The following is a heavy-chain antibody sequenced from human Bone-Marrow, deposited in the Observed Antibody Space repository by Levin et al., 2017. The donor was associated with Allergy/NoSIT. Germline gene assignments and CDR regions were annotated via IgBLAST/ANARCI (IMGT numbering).Heavy chain of an antibody. J-gene: IGHJ4*02. CDR2: IWDDGSNK. Sequence: GGSLRLSCAGSGFTFSGYGMHWVRQAPGKGLEWVAIIWDDGSNKYYADSVKGRFTISRDNTRNTLYLQMNSLRVEDTALYYCARHRGSSPSSDWYPDYWGQGTLVTVSS. V-gene: IGHV3-33*01. D-gene: IGHD6-19*01. CDR3: ARHRGSSPSSDWYPDY. CDR1: GFTFSGYG.